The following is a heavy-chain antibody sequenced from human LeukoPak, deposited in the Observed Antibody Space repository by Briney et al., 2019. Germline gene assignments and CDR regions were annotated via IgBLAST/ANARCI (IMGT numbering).Heavy chain of an antibody. D-gene: IGHD6-19*01. CDR2: IYYSGST. J-gene: IGHJ5*02. CDR1: GGSISSVAYY. V-gene: IGHV4-30-2*01. CDR3: ARWVAVARRWFDP. Sequence: SQTLSLTCTVSGGSISSVAYYWSCIRQPPGKGLEWIGYIYYSGSTYYNPSLKSRVTISVDTSKNQFSLKLSSVTAADTAVYYCARWVAVARRWFDPWGQGTLVTVSS.